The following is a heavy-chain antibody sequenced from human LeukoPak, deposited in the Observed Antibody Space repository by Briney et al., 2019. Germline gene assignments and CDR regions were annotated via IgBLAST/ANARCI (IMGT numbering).Heavy chain of an antibody. J-gene: IGHJ4*02. Sequence: GGSLRLSCAASGFTFSSYSINWVRQAPGKGLEWVSSISSTSTYMYYPDSVKGRFTISRDNAKNSLFLQMNSLRAEDTAVYYCAKNTFCSSSSCQTALDYWGQGTLVTVSS. CDR3: AKNTFCSSSSCQTALDY. CDR2: ISSTSTYM. V-gene: IGHV3-21*01. D-gene: IGHD2-15*01. CDR1: GFTFSSYS.